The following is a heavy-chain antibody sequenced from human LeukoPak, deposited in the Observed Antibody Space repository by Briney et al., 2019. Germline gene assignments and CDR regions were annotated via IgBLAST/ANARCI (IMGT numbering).Heavy chain of an antibody. CDR2: IIPIFGTA. CDR1: GGTFSSYA. CDR3: ARTDYHGSGSYFT. V-gene: IGHV1-69*05. J-gene: IGHJ5*02. Sequence: GSSVKVSCKASGGTFSSYAISWVRQAPGRGLEWMGRIIPIFGTANYAQKFQGRVTITTDESTSTAYMELSSLRSEDTAVYYCARTDYHGSGSYFTWGQGTLVTVSS. D-gene: IGHD3-10*01.